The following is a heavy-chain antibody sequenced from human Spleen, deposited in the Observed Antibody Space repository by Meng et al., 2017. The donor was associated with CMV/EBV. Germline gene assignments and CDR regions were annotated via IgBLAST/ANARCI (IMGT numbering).Heavy chain of an antibody. D-gene: IGHD1-26*01. J-gene: IGHJ4*02. Sequence: GESLKISCAASGFTFSTYWMHWFRQAPGKGLEWVSVIYRGDYIYYADSVKGRFTISRDNTKNTVYLQMNSLRAEDTAVYYCARSNSGIYSYYFDYWGQGTLVTVSS. CDR2: IYRGDYI. V-gene: IGHV3-53*01. CDR1: GFTFSTYW. CDR3: ARSNSGIYSYYFDY.